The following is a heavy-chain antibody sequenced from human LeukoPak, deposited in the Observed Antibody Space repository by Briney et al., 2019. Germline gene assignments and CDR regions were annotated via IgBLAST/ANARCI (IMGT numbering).Heavy chain of an antibody. J-gene: IGHJ2*01. CDR1: GGSISSYY. Sequence: SETLSLTCTVSGGSISSYYWSWIRQPPGKGLEWIGYIYYSGSTNYNPSLKSRVTISVDTSKNQFSLKLSSVTAADTAVYYCARGPLGWNDGGYFDLWGRGTLVTVSS. CDR2: IYYSGST. V-gene: IGHV4-59*01. D-gene: IGHD1-1*01. CDR3: ARGPLGWNDGGYFDL.